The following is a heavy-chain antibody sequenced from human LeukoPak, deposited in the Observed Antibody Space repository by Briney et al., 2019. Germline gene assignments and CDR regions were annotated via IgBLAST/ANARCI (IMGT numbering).Heavy chain of an antibody. CDR3: AREGGSGSYYNYYYYGMDV. V-gene: IGHV4-30-4*01. CDR2: IYYSGST. Sequence: SQTLSLTCTVSGGSISSGDYYWSWIRQPPGKGLEWIGYIYYSGSTYYNPSLKSRVTISVDTSKNQFSLKLSSVTAADTAVYYCAREGGSGSYYNYYYYGMDVWGQGTTVTVSS. J-gene: IGHJ6*02. D-gene: IGHD3-10*01. CDR1: GGSISSGDYY.